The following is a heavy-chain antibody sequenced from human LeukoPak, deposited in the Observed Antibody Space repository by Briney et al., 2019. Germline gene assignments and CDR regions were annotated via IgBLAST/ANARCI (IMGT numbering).Heavy chain of an antibody. CDR2: INPNSGGT. V-gene: IGHV1-2*02. D-gene: IGHD6-13*01. CDR1: GYTFTGYY. CDR3: ARGIAAAGQIGDY. J-gene: IGHJ4*02. Sequence: GASVKVTCKASGYTFTGYYMHWVRQAPGQGLEWMGWINPNSGGTNYAQKFQGRVTMTRDTSISTAYMELSRPRSDDTAVYYCARGIAAAGQIGDYWGQGTLVTVSS.